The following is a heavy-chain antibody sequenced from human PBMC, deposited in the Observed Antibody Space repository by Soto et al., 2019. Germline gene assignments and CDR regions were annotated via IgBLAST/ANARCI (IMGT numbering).Heavy chain of an antibody. CDR3: ARRADILTGDAFDI. D-gene: IGHD3-9*01. CDR2: IIPIFGTA. CDR1: GGTFSSYA. J-gene: IGHJ3*02. V-gene: IGHV1-69*13. Sequence: GASVKVSCKASGGTFSSYAISWVRQAPGQGLEWMGGIIPIFGTANYAQKFQGRVTITADESTSTAYMELSSLRSEDTAVYYCARRADILTGDAFDIWGQGTMVTVSS.